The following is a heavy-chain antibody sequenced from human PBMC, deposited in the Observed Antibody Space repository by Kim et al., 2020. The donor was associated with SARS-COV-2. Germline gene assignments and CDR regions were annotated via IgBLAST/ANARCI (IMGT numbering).Heavy chain of an antibody. V-gene: IGHV4-39*01. CDR1: GGSISSSSYY. Sequence: SETLSLTCTVSGGSISSSSYYWGWIRQPPGKGLEWIGSIYYSGSTYYNPSLKSRVTISVDTSKNQFSLKLSSVTAADTAVYYCARQRRITMIVVVITTFAGLKNDAFDIWGQGTMVTVSS. CDR2: IYYSGST. D-gene: IGHD3-22*01. CDR3: ARQRRITMIVVVITTFAGLKNDAFDI. J-gene: IGHJ3*02.